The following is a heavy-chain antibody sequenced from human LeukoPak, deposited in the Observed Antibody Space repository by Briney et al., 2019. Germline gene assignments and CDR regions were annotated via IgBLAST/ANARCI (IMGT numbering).Heavy chain of an antibody. CDR1: GGSISSGGYY. D-gene: IGHD3-22*01. J-gene: IGHJ4*02. CDR2: IYTSGNT. CDR3: TRPYYYDSSGDPDY. Sequence: PSETLSLTCTVSGGSISSGGYYWSWIRQPAGKGLEWIGRIYTSGNTNYNPSLKSRVTISVDTSKNQFSLKLSSVTAADTAVYYCTRPYYYDSSGDPDYWGQGTLVTVSS. V-gene: IGHV4-61*02.